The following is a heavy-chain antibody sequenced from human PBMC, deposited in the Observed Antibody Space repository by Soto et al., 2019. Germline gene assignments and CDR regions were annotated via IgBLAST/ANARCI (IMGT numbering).Heavy chain of an antibody. Sequence: GGSLRLSCAASGFTFSDYYMSWIRQATGKGLEWVSYISSSSSYTNYADSVKGRFTISRDNAKNSLYLQMNGLRAEDTAVYYCARSRYCSSTSCYVPDAFDIWGQGTMVTVSS. D-gene: IGHD2-2*01. CDR3: ARSRYCSSTSCYVPDAFDI. CDR2: ISSSSSYT. J-gene: IGHJ3*02. CDR1: GFTFSDYY. V-gene: IGHV3-11*03.